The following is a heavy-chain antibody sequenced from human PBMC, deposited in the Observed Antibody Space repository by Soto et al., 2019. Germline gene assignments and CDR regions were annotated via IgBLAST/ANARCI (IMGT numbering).Heavy chain of an antibody. J-gene: IGHJ6*02. Sequence: GGSLRLSCAASGFSFSISPMHWVRQAPGKGPEWVALISYDGTNKFYADSVKGRFTISRDNAKNSLYLQMNSLRAEDTAVYYCARDHIVVVTAKGYYYGMDVWGQGTTVTVSS. CDR3: ARDHIVVVTAKGYYYGMDV. CDR2: ISYDGTNK. D-gene: IGHD2-21*02. CDR1: GFSFSISP. V-gene: IGHV3-30-3*01.